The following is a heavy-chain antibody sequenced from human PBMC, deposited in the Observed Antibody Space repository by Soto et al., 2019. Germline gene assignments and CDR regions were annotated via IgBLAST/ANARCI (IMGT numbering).Heavy chain of an antibody. Sequence: SETLSLTCTVSGGSISSYYWSWIRQPPGKGLEWIGYIYYSGSTNYNPSLKSRVTISVDTSKNQFSLKLSSVTAADTAVYYCARDGSSGWNPTNYGMDVWGQGTTVTVSS. CDR3: ARDGSSGWNPTNYGMDV. J-gene: IGHJ6*02. CDR2: IYYSGST. D-gene: IGHD6-19*01. V-gene: IGHV4-59*01. CDR1: GGSISSYY.